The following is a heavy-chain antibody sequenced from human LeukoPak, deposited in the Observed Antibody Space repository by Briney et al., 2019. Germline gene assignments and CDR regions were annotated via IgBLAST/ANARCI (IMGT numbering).Heavy chain of an antibody. V-gene: IGHV3-53*01. CDR1: GFTVSSNY. Sequence: GGSLRLSCAASGFTVSSNYMSWVRQAPGKGLEWVSIIYSGGSTFYADSVKGRFTISRDNSKNTLYLQMNSLRAEDTAVYYCARVRCSGGSCSAYYYYYMDVWGKGTTVTISS. CDR2: IYSGGST. CDR3: ARVRCSGGSCSAYYYYYMDV. J-gene: IGHJ6*03. D-gene: IGHD2-15*01.